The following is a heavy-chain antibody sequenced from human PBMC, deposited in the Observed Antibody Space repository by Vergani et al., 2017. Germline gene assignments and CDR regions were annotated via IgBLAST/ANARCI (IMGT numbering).Heavy chain of an antibody. CDR1: GFTFSSYG. D-gene: IGHD6-13*01. Sequence: VQLLESGGGLVQPGGSLRLSCAASGFTFSSYGMHWVRQAPGKGLEWVAVISYDGTNKYYADSVKGRFTISRDNSKNTLYLQMNSLRAEDTALYYCAKDRWAAAGHFDYWGQGTLVTVSS. CDR3: AKDRWAAAGHFDY. J-gene: IGHJ4*02. V-gene: IGHV3-30*18. CDR2: ISYDGTNK.